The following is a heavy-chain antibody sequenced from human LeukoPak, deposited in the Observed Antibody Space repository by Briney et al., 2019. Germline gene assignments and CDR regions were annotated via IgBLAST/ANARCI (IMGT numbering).Heavy chain of an antibody. CDR3: AREFSSSPRRAGVFDY. CDR1: GYTFTGYY. V-gene: IGHV1-2*02. J-gene: IGHJ4*02. Sequence: ASVKVSCKASGYTFTGYYMHWVRQAPGQGLEWMGWINPNSGGTNYAQKFQGRVTMTRDTSISTAYMELSRMRSDDTAVYYCAREFSSSPRRAGVFDYWGQGTLVTVSS. D-gene: IGHD6-6*01. CDR2: INPNSGGT.